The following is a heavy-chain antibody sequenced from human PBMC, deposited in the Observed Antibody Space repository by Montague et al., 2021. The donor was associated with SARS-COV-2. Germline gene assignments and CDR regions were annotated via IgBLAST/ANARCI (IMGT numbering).Heavy chain of an antibody. V-gene: IGHV6-1*01. D-gene: IGHD6-6*01. CDR2: TYFRTKWFH. J-gene: IGHJ4*02. CDR3: VRSQYSNTWFFDY. CDR1: GDSVANHRAA. Sequence: CAISGDSVANHRAAWNWIRQSPSGGLQWLGRTYFRTKWFHHYAPSVEGRITVNADASKNHFSLQLTSVTPEDSAKYFCVRSQYSNTWFFDYWGQGAQVTVSS.